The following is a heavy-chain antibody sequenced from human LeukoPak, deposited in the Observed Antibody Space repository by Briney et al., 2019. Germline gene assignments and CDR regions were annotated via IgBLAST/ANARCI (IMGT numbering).Heavy chain of an antibody. J-gene: IGHJ6*02. CDR3: ARGCSSTSCYLRMDV. CDR1: GGSFSGYY. Sequence: SETLSLTCAVYGGSFSGYYWSWIRQPPGKGLEWIGEINHSGSTNYNPSLKSRVTISVDTSKNQFSLKLSSVTAADTAIYYCARGCSSTSCYLRMDVWGQGTTVTVTS. D-gene: IGHD2-2*01. CDR2: INHSGST. V-gene: IGHV4-34*01.